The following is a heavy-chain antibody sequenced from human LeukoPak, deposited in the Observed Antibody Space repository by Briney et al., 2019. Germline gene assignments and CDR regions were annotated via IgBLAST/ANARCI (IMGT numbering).Heavy chain of an antibody. CDR1: GGSISSSSYY. CDR3: AKLPTYYYDSSGYYRGNY. CDR2: IYYSGST. J-gene: IGHJ4*02. Sequence: SETLSLICTVSGGSISSSSYYWGWIRQPPGKGLEWIGSIYYSGSTYYNPSLKSRVTISVDTSKNQFSLKLSSVTAADTAVYYCAKLPTYYYDSSGYYRGNYWGQGTLVTVSS. V-gene: IGHV4-39*07. D-gene: IGHD3-22*01.